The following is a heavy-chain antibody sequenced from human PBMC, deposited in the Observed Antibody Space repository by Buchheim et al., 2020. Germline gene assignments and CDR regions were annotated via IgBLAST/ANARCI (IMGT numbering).Heavy chain of an antibody. CDR3: ARGYSSSSFYYYGMDV. J-gene: IGHJ6*02. CDR2: ISSSGSTI. V-gene: IGHV3-48*03. Sequence: EVQLVESGGGLVQPGGSLRLSCAASGFTFSSYEMNWVRQAPGKGLEWVSYISSSGSTIYYADSVKGRFTISRDNAKNSLYLQMNSLRAEDTAVYYCARGYSSSSFYYYGMDVWDQGTT. CDR1: GFTFSSYE. D-gene: IGHD6-6*01.